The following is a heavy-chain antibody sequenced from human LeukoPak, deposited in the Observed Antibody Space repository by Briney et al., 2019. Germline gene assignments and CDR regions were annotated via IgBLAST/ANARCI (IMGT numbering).Heavy chain of an antibody. CDR1: GFTFSNYG. CDR3: AKDPRRYSRTGGYFDY. V-gene: IGHV3-30*18. CDR2: ISYDGSNK. Sequence: GGSLRLSCAASGFTFSNYGMHWVRQAPGKGLEWVSFISYDGSNKYYADSVKGRFTISKDNSKNTLYLQMISLRTEDTAVYYCAKDPRRYSRTGGYFDYWGQGTLVTVSS. J-gene: IGHJ4*02. D-gene: IGHD6-13*01.